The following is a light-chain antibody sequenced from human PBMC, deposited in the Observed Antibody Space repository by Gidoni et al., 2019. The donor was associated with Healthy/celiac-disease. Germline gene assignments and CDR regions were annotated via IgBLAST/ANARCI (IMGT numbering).Light chain of an antibody. CDR3: QSYDSSNHVV. CDR2: EDN. CDR1: SGSIASNY. Sequence: NFMLTPPHSASESPGKTVTISCTGSSGSIASNYVQWYQQRPGSAPHTVIYEDNQRPSGVPDRFSGSIDSSSNSASLTISGLKTEDEADYYCQSYDSSNHVVFGGGTKLTVL. J-gene: IGLJ2*01. V-gene: IGLV6-57*02.